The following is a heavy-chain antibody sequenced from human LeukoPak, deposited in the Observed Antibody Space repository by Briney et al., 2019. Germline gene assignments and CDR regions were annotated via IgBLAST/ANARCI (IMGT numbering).Heavy chain of an antibody. V-gene: IGHV4-4*02. Sequence: PSETLSLTCDVSGVSIISSNRWSWVRQPPGKGLEWMGEIFHSGSTNYNPSLKSRVTISVDTSKNQFSLKLSSVTAADTAVYYCARARYCSSTSCYPYYFDYWGQGTLVTVSS. J-gene: IGHJ4*02. D-gene: IGHD2-2*01. CDR1: GVSIISSNR. CDR3: ARARYCSSTSCYPYYFDY. CDR2: IFHSGST.